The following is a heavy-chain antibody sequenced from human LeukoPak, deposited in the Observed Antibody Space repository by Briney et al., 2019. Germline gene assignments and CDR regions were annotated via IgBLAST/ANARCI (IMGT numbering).Heavy chain of an antibody. CDR1: GFTVSSNY. D-gene: IGHD6-19*01. J-gene: IGHJ4*02. V-gene: IGHV3-53*01. CDR3: ARDNPSGGSSGWTGLDY. Sequence: PVGSLRLSCAASGFTVSSNYMSWVRQGPGKGLEWVSVIYSGGSTYYADSVKGRFTISRDNSKNTLYLERKSLRAEDTAVYYCARDNPSGGSSGWTGLDYWGQGTLVTVSS. CDR2: IYSGGST.